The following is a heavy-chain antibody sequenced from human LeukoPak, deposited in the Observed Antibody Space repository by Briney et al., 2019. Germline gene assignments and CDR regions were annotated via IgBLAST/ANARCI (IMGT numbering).Heavy chain of an antibody. D-gene: IGHD3-22*01. Sequence: ASVKVSCKASGYTFTSYDINWVRQATGQGLEWMGWMNPNSGNTGYAQKFQGRVTMTRNTSISTAYMELSSLRSEDTDVYYCALYYDSSPGYFDYWGQGTLVTVSS. CDR1: GYTFTSYD. J-gene: IGHJ4*02. V-gene: IGHV1-8*01. CDR2: MNPNSGNT. CDR3: ALYYDSSPGYFDY.